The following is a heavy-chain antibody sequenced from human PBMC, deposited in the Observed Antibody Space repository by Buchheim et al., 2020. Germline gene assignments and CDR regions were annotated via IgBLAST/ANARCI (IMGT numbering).Heavy chain of an antibody. J-gene: IGHJ6*02. D-gene: IGHD3-10*01. Sequence: QVQLVQSGAEVKKPGSSVKVSCKASGGTFSSYTISWVRQAPGQGLEWMGRIIPILGIATYAQKSQGRVTITADKSTSTAYMELSSLRSEDTAVYYCASGNPARDYYGSGSYYPYDYYYGMDVWGQGTT. CDR2: IIPILGIA. CDR1: GGTFSSYT. V-gene: IGHV1-69*02. CDR3: ASGNPARDYYGSGSYYPYDYYYGMDV.